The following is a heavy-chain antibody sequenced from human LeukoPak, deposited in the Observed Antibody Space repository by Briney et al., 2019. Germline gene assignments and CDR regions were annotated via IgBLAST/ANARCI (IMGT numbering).Heavy chain of an antibody. CDR2: IYHGGST. J-gene: IGHJ3*02. CDR3: ARPRGHFWSGYRNAFDI. V-gene: IGHV4-4*02. D-gene: IGHD3-3*02. Sequence: SGTLSLTCAVSGGSISSSNWWSWVREPPGKGLEWIGEIYHGGSTNYNPSLKSRVTRSVDKSKNQFSLKLSSVTAADTAVYYCARPRGHFWSGYRNAFDIWGQGTMVTVSS. CDR1: GGSISSSNW.